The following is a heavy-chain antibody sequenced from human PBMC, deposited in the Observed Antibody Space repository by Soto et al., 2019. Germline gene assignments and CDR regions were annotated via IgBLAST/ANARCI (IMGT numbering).Heavy chain of an antibody. Sequence: SETLSLTCTVSGGSISSSSYYWGWIRQPPGKGLEWIGSIYYSGSTYYNPSLKSRVTISVDTSKNQFSLKLSSVTAADTAVYYCARQGRSGWYLGRYFDYWGQGTLVTVSS. J-gene: IGHJ4*02. D-gene: IGHD6-19*01. CDR2: IYYSGST. V-gene: IGHV4-39*01. CDR1: GGSISSSSYY. CDR3: ARQGRSGWYLGRYFDY.